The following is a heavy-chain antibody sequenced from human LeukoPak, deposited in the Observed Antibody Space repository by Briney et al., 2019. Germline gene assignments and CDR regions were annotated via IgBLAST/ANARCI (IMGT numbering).Heavy chain of an antibody. CDR1: GFTFSSYA. Sequence: GGSLRLSCAASGFTFSSYAMSWVRQAPGKGLEWVGRIKSKTDGGTTDYAAPVKGRFTISRDDSKNTLYLQMNSLKTEDTAVYYCTTDDDTFGGVHSDYWGQGTLVTVSS. CDR2: IKSKTDGGTT. CDR3: TTDDDTFGGVHSDY. J-gene: IGHJ4*02. D-gene: IGHD3-16*01. V-gene: IGHV3-15*01.